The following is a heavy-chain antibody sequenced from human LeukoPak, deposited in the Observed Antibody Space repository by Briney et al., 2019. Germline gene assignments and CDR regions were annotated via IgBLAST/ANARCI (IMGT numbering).Heavy chain of an antibody. Sequence: GASVKVSRKTSGYTFTGYYMHWVRQAPGQGLEWMGWINPSTGGTNYAQKFQGRVTMTSDTSISTAYMELSSLKSDDTAMYYCARAPMIVVIFPPRLDFWGQGTLVTVSS. CDR1: GYTFTGYY. CDR2: INPSTGGT. J-gene: IGHJ4*02. D-gene: IGHD3-22*01. V-gene: IGHV1-2*02. CDR3: ARAPMIVVIFPPRLDF.